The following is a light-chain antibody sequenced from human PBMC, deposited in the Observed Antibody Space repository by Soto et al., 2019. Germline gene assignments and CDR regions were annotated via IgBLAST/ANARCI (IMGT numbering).Light chain of an antibody. Sequence: EIVLTQSPATLSLSPGERATLSCRASQSVSSYLAWYQQKPGQAPRLLIYDASNRATGIPARFSGSGSGTDFTLTISSLEPGDFAVYYCQQRSNWPITLGQGTRLQ. V-gene: IGKV3-11*01. CDR1: QSVSSY. J-gene: IGKJ5*01. CDR3: QQRSNWPIT. CDR2: DAS.